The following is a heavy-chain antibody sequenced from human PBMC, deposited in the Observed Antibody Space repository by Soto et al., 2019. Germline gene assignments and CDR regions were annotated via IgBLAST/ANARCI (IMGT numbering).Heavy chain of an antibody. J-gene: IGHJ3*02. CDR1: GFTFRSYA. CDR2: ISGSGSNP. Sequence: GGSLRLSCAASGFTFRSYAMSWVRQAPGQGLEWVSAISGSGSNPYYADSVRGRFTISRDNSQNTRYLQMDGLRAEDTAVDHGANSPMTGQNQPPAFDSWGQGTMVTVSS. V-gene: IGHV3-23*01. CDR3: ANSPMTGQNQPPAFDS.